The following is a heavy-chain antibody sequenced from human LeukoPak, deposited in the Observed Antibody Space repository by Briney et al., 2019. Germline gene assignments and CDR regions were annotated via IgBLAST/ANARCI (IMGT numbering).Heavy chain of an antibody. V-gene: IGHV4-59*12. D-gene: IGHD2-21*02. Sequence: SETLSLTCTVSGGSISSYYWSWIRQPPGKGLEWIGYIYYTGSTNYNPSLRSRVTISVDKSKNQFSLRLSSVTAADTAIYYCARVGYPTQRRVLSAVTVPTAGAFDIWGQGTLVTVSS. CDR3: ARVGYPTQRRVLSAVTVPTAGAFDI. J-gene: IGHJ3*02. CDR1: GGSISSYY. CDR2: IYYTGST.